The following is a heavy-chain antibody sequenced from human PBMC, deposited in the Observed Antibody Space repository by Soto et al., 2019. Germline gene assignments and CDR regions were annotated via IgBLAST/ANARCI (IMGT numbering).Heavy chain of an antibody. Sequence: SETLSLTCTVSGDSISSNSFYWGWIRQTPGKGLEWIGSIYYNGFTYYNPSLKSRVTISVDTSKNQFSLKLSSVTAADTAVYYCAGLTTNWFDPWGQGTLVTVSS. V-gene: IGHV4-39*07. J-gene: IGHJ5*02. CDR3: AGLTTNWFDP. D-gene: IGHD4-17*01. CDR1: GDSISSNSFY. CDR2: IYYNGFT.